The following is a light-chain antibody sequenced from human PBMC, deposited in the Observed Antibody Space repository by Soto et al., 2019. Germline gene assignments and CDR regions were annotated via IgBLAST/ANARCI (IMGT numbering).Light chain of an antibody. CDR1: QSVSSSF. J-gene: IGKJ1*01. CDR3: QQYGSSPWT. V-gene: IGKV3-20*01. CDR2: GAS. Sequence: EIVLTQSPCTLSLSPGERATLSCRASQSVSSSFLAWFQQKPGQAPRLLIYGASSRATGIPDRFSGSGSGTDFTLTISRPEPEDFAVYYCQQYGSSPWTFGQGTKVEIK.